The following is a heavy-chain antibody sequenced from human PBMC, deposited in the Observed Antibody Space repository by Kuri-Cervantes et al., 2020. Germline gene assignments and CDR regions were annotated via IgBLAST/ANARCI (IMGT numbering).Heavy chain of an antibody. J-gene: IGHJ4*02. CDR2: IRQDGSEK. D-gene: IGHD6-13*01. V-gene: IGHV3-7*01. Sequence: GESLKISCVVSGFTMSNYAMHWVRQALGKGLEWVANIRQDGSEKYYVDSVKGRFTISRDNAKNSLYLQMNSLRAEDTAVYYCALIDFYASSWYYDSWGQGTLVTVSS. CDR3: ALIDFYASSWYYDS. CDR1: GFTMSNYA.